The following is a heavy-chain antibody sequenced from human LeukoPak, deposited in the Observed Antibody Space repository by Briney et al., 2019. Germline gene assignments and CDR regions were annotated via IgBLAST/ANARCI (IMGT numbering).Heavy chain of an antibody. CDR1: GFTFSSYW. Sequence: TGGSLRLSCAASGFTFSSYWMHWVRQAPGKGLEWVALLAYDETFRYYADSVKGRFAISRDTAKTTLDLQMNSLTTEDTALYYCAREADGFDIWGQGTMVTVSS. CDR3: AREADGFDI. V-gene: IGHV3-30*01. CDR2: LAYDETFR. J-gene: IGHJ3*02.